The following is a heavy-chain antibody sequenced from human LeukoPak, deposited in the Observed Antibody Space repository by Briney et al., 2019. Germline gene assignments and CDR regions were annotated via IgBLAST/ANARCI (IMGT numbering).Heavy chain of an antibody. V-gene: IGHV4-59*01. CDR1: GGSISSYY. J-gene: IGHJ4*02. Sequence: SETLSLTCTVSGGSISSYYWSWIRQPPGKGLEWIGYIYYSGSTNYNPSLKSRVTISVDTSKNQFSLKLSSVTAADTAVYYCARDLAGYYGASYFDYWGQGTLVTVSS. CDR3: ARDLAGYYGASYFDY. CDR2: IYYSGST. D-gene: IGHD3-9*01.